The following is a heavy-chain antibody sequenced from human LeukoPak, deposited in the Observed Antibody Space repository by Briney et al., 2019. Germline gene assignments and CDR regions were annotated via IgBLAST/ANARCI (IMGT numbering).Heavy chain of an antibody. D-gene: IGHD5-24*01. V-gene: IGHV1-18*01. J-gene: IGHJ4*02. CDR3: AGNAGGYNFGYFDY. CDR2: ISAYNGNT. Sequence: ASVKVSCKASGYTFTSYGISWVRQAPGQGLEWMGWISAYNGNTIYTQKLQGRVTMTTDTSTSTAYMELRSLGSDDTAVYYCAGNAGGYNFGYFDYWGQGTLVTVSS. CDR1: GYTFTSYG.